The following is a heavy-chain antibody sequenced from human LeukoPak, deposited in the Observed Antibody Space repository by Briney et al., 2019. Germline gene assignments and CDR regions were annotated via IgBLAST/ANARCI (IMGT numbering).Heavy chain of an antibody. CDR1: GFTFSGYS. J-gene: IGHJ4*02. Sequence: PGGSLRLSCAASGFTFSGYSMSWVRQAPGKGLEWVSAISGSGGSTYYADSVKGRFTISRDNSKNTLYLQMNNLRAEDTAVYYCAKDVGGVITSDFYFDYWGQGTLVTVSS. V-gene: IGHV3-23*01. CDR3: AKDVGGVITSDFYFDY. D-gene: IGHD3-16*02. CDR2: ISGSGGST.